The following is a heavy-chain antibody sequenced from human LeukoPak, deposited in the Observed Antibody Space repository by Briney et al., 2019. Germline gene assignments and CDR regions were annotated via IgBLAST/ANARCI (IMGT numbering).Heavy chain of an antibody. CDR2: IYWDDVK. Sequence: SGPTLVKPTQTLTLTCTLSGFSLSTSALAVAWIRQPPGRALEWLAFIYWDDVKRFNPSLESRLTITKDTSKNQVVLTMTNMDPVDTATYCARDIYVFVSGTYCGAFDVWGQGTMVTVSS. CDR3: ARDIYVFVSGTYCGAFDV. J-gene: IGHJ3*01. D-gene: IGHD3-10*01. V-gene: IGHV2-5*02. CDR1: GFSLSTSALA.